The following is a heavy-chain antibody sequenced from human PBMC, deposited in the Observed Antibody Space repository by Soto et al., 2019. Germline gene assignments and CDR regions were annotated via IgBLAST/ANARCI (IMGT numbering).Heavy chain of an antibody. CDR1: AFTFSTYG. J-gene: IGHJ6*02. V-gene: IGHV3-33*01. CDR2: IWSDGSNK. D-gene: IGHD6-13*01. Sequence: PGGSLRLSCAASAFTFSTYGMHWVRQAPGKGLEWVAAIWSDGSNKYYADSVKGRFTISRDNSKNTLFLQMNNLRAEDTAVYYCARLSAAGPPWYYYGMDVWGQGTTVTVSS. CDR3: ARLSAAGPPWYYYGMDV.